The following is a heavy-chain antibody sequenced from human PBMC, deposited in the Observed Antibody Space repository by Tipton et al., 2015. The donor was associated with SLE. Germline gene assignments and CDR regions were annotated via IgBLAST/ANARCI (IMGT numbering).Heavy chain of an antibody. CDR2: IYYSGST. J-gene: IGHJ6*03. D-gene: IGHD7-27*01. V-gene: IGHV4-31*03. CDR3: ARVPPDWGGDYYMDV. CDR1: GGSISSGGYY. Sequence: TLSLTCTVSGGSISSGGYYWSWIRQHPGKGLEWIGYIYYSGSTYYNPSLKSRVTISVDTSKNQFPLKLSSVTAADTAVYYCARVPPDWGGDYYMDVWGKGTTVTVSS.